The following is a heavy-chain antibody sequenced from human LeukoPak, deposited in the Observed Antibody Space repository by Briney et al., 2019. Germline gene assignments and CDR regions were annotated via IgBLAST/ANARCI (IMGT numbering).Heavy chain of an antibody. CDR1: GFTFSSYS. J-gene: IGHJ3*02. CDR2: ISDDGSNK. Sequence: PGGSLRLSCAASGFTFSSYSMHWVRQAPGKGPEGVALISDDGSNKFYADSVKGRFTISRDNSKNTLYLQMTSLRAEDTAVYCCARETSGLTDAFDIWGQGTMVTVSS. D-gene: IGHD2-21*01. V-gene: IGHV3-30*01. CDR3: ARETSGLTDAFDI.